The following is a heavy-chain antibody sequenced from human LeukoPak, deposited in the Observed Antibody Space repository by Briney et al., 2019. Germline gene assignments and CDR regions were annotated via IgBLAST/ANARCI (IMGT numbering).Heavy chain of an antibody. V-gene: IGHV5-51*01. D-gene: IGHD6-19*01. CDR3: ARDEDSGWYGLGAFDI. J-gene: IGHJ3*02. CDR1: GYSFTSYW. CDR2: IYPGDSDT. Sequence: GESLKISCKGSGYSFTSYWIGWVRQMPGKGLEWMGIIYPGDSDTRYSPSFQGQVTISADKSISTAYLQWSSLKASDTAMYYCARDEDSGWYGLGAFDIWGQGTMVTASS.